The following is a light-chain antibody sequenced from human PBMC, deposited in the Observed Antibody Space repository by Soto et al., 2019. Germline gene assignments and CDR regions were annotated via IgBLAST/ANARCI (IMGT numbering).Light chain of an antibody. Sequence: EIVLTQSPGTLSLSPGERAALSCRASQSVSSSFLAWYQQKPGQAPRLLIYGASSTTTGIPDRFTGSGSGTDFTLTISRLEPDDFAVYYCQHYGSSTYTFGQGTKLQIK. CDR2: GAS. CDR3: QHYGSSTYT. CDR1: QSVSSSF. J-gene: IGKJ2*01. V-gene: IGKV3-20*01.